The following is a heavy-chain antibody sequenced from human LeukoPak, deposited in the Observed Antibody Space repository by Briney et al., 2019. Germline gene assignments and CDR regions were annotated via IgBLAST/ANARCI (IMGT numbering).Heavy chain of an antibody. V-gene: IGHV3-33*01. Sequence: GGSLKLSCVASGLTFRKYGMHWVRQAPGKGLEWVAVIWYDGSNKYYADSVKGRFTISRDNSKNTLYLQMNSLRAEDTAVYYCARDSYYDSSGYRDDAFDIWGQGTMVTVSS. CDR3: ARDSYYDSSGYRDDAFDI. CDR1: GLTFRKYG. J-gene: IGHJ3*02. D-gene: IGHD3-22*01. CDR2: IWYDGSNK.